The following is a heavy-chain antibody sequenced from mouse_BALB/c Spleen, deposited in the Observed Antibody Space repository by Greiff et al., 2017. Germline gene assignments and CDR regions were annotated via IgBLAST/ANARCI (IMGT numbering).Heavy chain of an antibody. V-gene: IGHV1S41*01. J-gene: IGHJ2*01. CDR1: GYTFTSYW. Sequence: DLVKPGASVKLSCKASGYTFTSYWINWIKQRPGQGLEWIGRIAPGSGSTYYNEMFKGKATLTVDTSSSTAYIQLSSLSSEDSAVYCCASGLGFDYWGQGTTLTVSS. CDR3: ASGLGFDY. D-gene: IGHD2-10*02. CDR2: IAPGSGST.